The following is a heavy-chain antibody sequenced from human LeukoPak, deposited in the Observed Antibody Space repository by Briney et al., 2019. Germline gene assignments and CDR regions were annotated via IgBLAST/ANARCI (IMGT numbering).Heavy chain of an antibody. V-gene: IGHV3-53*01. CDR3: ARGGVTMIVPIL. CDR2: LYCGGST. CDR1: GFTVSSSH. J-gene: IGHJ4*02. Sequence: GGSLRLSCVASGFTVSSSHMTWVRQAPGKGLEWVSVLYCGGSTYYADSVKGRFTISRDNSKNTLYLQMNSLRAEDTAVYYCARGGVTMIVPILWGQGTLVTVSS. D-gene: IGHD3-22*01.